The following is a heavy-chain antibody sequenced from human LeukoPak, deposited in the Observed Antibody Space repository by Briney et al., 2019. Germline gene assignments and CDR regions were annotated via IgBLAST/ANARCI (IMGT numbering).Heavy chain of an antibody. CDR3: ARTGGSFYFYYYMDV. V-gene: IGHV4-39*07. Sequence: SETLSLTCTVSGGSISSSSYDWGWIRQPPGKGLEWIGSIRYTGNTYYNPSLKSRVTISVDTSKNQLSLKLSSVTAADTAVYYCARTGGSFYFYYYMDVWGKGTTVTVSS. CDR2: IRYTGNT. CDR1: GGSISSSSYD. J-gene: IGHJ6*03. D-gene: IGHD3-10*01.